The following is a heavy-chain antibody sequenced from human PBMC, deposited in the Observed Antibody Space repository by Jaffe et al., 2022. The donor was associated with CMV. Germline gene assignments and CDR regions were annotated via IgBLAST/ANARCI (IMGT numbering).Heavy chain of an antibody. V-gene: IGHV4-34*01. Sequence: QVQLQQWGAGLLKPSETLSLTCAVYGGSFSGYYWSWIRQPPGKGLEWIGEINHSGSTNYNPSLKSRVTISVDTSKNQFSLKLSSVTAADTAVYYCARDSGQWLVRADFDYWGQGTLVTVSS. CDR2: INHSGST. J-gene: IGHJ4*02. D-gene: IGHD6-19*01. CDR3: ARDSGQWLVRADFDY. CDR1: GGSFSGYY.